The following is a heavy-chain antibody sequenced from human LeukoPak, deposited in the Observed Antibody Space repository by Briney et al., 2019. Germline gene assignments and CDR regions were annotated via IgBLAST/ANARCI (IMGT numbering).Heavy chain of an antibody. CDR2: ISGSGGST. J-gene: IGHJ6*03. Sequence: PGGSLRLSCAASGFTFSSYEMNWVRQAPGKGLEWVSAISGSGGSTYYADSVKGRFTISRDNSKNTLYLQMNSLRAEDTAVYYCAREVTVTPTRPYYYYYYMDVWGKGTTVTVSS. CDR1: GFTFSSYE. CDR3: AREVTVTPTRPYYYYYYMDV. V-gene: IGHV3-23*01. D-gene: IGHD4-11*01.